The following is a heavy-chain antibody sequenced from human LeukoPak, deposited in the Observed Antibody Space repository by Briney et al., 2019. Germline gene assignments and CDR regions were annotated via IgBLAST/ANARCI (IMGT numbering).Heavy chain of an antibody. J-gene: IGHJ4*02. CDR2: IKQDGSEE. Sequence: HTGGSLRLSCVASGFTISSYWMHWVRQAPGKGLEWVTNIKQDGSEEYYVDSVKGRFTISRDNAKNSLYLQMNSLRAEDTAVYYCARRYFDYWGQGILVTVSS. V-gene: IGHV3-7*03. CDR1: GFTISSYW. CDR3: ARRYFDY.